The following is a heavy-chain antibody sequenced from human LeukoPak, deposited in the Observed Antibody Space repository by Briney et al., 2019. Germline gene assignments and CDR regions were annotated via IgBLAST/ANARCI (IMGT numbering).Heavy chain of an antibody. Sequence: PSETLSLTCTVSGVSINSVNYYWTWIRQPPGKGLEWIGSMYHSGNTYYNPSLKSRVTISVDRSKNQFSLKLTSLTAADTAIYYCARVTDRDIVVVPAAKDAFDIWGQGTMVTVSS. CDR1: GVSINSVNYY. CDR2: MYHSGNT. V-gene: IGHV4-30-2*01. J-gene: IGHJ3*02. CDR3: ARVTDRDIVVVPAAKDAFDI. D-gene: IGHD2-2*01.